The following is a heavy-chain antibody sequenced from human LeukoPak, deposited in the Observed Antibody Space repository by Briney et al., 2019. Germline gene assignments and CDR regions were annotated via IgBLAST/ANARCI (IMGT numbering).Heavy chain of an antibody. D-gene: IGHD6-13*01. Sequence: GASVKVSCKASGYTFTGYHIHWVRQAPGQGLEWMGPINSYSGDTNFAQKFQGRVTMTRDTSITTAYMDLSSLTPDDTAVYFCARDQGSLTRSWYTGYWGQGTQVTVSS. CDR1: GYTFTGYH. CDR2: INSYSGDT. CDR3: ARDQGSLTRSWYTGY. J-gene: IGHJ4*02. V-gene: IGHV1-2*06.